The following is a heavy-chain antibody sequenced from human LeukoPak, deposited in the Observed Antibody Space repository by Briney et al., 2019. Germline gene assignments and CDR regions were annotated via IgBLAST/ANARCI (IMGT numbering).Heavy chain of an antibody. CDR2: IYHSGST. D-gene: IGHD7-27*01. CDR3: ARDSPNWGYDY. V-gene: IGHV4-30-2*01. CDR1: GGSISSGGYS. Sequence: SETLSLTCAVSGGSISSGGYSWSWIRQPPGKGLEWIGCIYHSGSTYYNPSLKSRVTISVDRSKNQFSLKLSSVTAADTAVYYCARDSPNWGYDYWGQGTLVTVSS. J-gene: IGHJ4*02.